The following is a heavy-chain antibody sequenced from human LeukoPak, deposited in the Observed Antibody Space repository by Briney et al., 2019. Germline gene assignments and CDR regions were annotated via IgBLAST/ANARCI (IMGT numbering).Heavy chain of an antibody. CDR3: ARIWSGWYDKFFDP. Sequence: GSLRLSCGGSGFTFSNYSINWVRQAPGKGLEWVSSISSRSIYIYYAGSVEGRFTISRDDARNSVYLQMNSLRADDTAVYYCARIWSGWYDKFFDPWGQGTLVTVSS. CDR1: GFTFSNYS. J-gene: IGHJ5*02. CDR2: ISSRSIYI. V-gene: IGHV3-21*01. D-gene: IGHD6-19*01.